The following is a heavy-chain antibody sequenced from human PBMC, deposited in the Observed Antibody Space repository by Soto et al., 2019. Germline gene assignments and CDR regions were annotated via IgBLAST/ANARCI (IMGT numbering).Heavy chain of an antibody. Sequence: QVQLQESGPGLVKPSETLSLTCTVSGGSIYRSGYYWGWIRQPPGRGLEWIGNIDYNGVIYSNPSLKSRVTISRDTSKNQFSLKLTSVTAADTALYYCGKVLVGATGHTDSDSWGPGTLVAVSS. D-gene: IGHD2-15*01. CDR1: GGSIYRSGYY. CDR3: GKVLVGATGHTDSDS. J-gene: IGHJ4*02. V-gene: IGHV4-39*01. CDR2: IDYNGVI.